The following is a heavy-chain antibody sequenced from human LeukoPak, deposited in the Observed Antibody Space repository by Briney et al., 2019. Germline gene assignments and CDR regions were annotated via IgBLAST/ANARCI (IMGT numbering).Heavy chain of an antibody. CDR2: IRSKANSYVT. CDR3: VGDGHSNTGMNY. D-gene: IGHD2/OR15-2a*01. V-gene: IGHV3-73*01. Sequence: GGSLTLTCATSGFTFSGSTIHWVRQAPGKGLEGIGHIRSKANSYVTIYGASVKGRFTISRDDSKNTAYLHMNSLKTEDTAVYYCVGDGHSNTGMNYWGQGTLVTVSS. J-gene: IGHJ4*02. CDR1: GFTFSGST.